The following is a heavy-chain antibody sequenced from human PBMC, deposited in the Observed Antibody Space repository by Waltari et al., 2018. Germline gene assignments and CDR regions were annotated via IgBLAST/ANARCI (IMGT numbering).Heavy chain of an antibody. V-gene: IGHV3-7*01. J-gene: IGHJ4*02. CDR1: GLIFSSTIW. D-gene: IGHD1-1*01. Sequence: EVQLVESVGGLVQPGGSLRLSCVGPGLIFSSTIWMCLVRQAPGKGLEWLANINPDGSAKYYVESVKGRFTISRNNAENSVYLQMNSLRADDTAVYYCATSSASAGNDWGQGTLVSVSS. CDR2: INPDGSAK. CDR3: ATSSASAGND.